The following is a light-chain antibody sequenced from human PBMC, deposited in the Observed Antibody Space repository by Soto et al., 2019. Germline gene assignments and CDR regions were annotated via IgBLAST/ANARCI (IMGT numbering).Light chain of an antibody. J-gene: IGLJ1*01. CDR1: SSNFGAGND. Sequence: QSVLTQPPSVSGAPGQRVTISCTGSSSNFGAGNDVQWYQQLPGTAPKLLIFGNNNRPSGVPDRFSGSKSGTSASLAISGLQAEDEADYYCQYSDSSLRGYVFGSGTKLTVL. CDR3: QYSDSSLRGYV. V-gene: IGLV1-40*01. CDR2: GNN.